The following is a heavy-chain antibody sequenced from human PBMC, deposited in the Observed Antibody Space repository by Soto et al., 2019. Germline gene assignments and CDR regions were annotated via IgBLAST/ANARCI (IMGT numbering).Heavy chain of an antibody. CDR3: AKGATRTVIRADYGMDV. J-gene: IGHJ6*02. CDR1: GGSISSSSYY. V-gene: IGHV4-39*01. D-gene: IGHD3-22*01. CDR2: IYYSGST. Sequence: SETLSLTCTVSGGSISSSSYYWGWIRQPPGKGLEWIGSIYYSGSTYYNPSLKSRVTISVDTSKNQFSLKLSSVTAADTAVYYCAKGATRTVIRADYGMDVWGQGNTVTVSS.